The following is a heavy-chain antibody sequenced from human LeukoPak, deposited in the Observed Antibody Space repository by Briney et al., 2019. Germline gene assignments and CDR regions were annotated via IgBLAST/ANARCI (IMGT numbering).Heavy chain of an antibody. V-gene: IGHV3-48*01. CDR3: AKSHHVTAIDY. CDR1: GFPFNTYS. Sequence: GGSLRLSCAASGFPFNTYSMNWVRQAPGKGLEWVSYISSTSTIYYADSVKGRFTISRDNANNSLYLQMNSLRADNTAVYYCAKSHHVTAIDYWGQGTLVTVSS. J-gene: IGHJ4*02. D-gene: IGHD2-21*02. CDR2: ISSTSTI.